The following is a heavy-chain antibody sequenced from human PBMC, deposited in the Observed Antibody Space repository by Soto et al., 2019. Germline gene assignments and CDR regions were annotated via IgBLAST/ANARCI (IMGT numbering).Heavy chain of an antibody. Sequence: GASVKVSCKVSGYTLTELSMHWVRQAPGKGLEWMGGFDPEDGETIYAQKFQGRVTMTEDTSTDTAYMELSSLRSEDTAVYYCATSMVRGVIITESSLGLWFDPWGQGTLVTVSS. CDR2: FDPEDGET. D-gene: IGHD3-10*01. J-gene: IGHJ5*02. V-gene: IGHV1-24*01. CDR1: GYTLTELS. CDR3: ATSMVRGVIITESSLGLWFDP.